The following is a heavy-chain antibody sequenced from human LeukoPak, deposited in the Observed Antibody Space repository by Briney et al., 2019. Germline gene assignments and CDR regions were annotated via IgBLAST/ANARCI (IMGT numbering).Heavy chain of an antibody. D-gene: IGHD3-10*01. V-gene: IGHV4-34*01. CDR2: INHSGST. CDR3: ARGLSYVWIGDQLGEYYFDY. CDR1: GGSFSGYY. J-gene: IGHJ4*02. Sequence: PSETLSLTCAVYGGSFSGYYWSWIRQPPGKGLEWIGEINHSGSTNYNPSLKSRVTISVDRSKNQFSLKLSSVTAADTAVYYCARGLSYVWIGDQLGEYYFDYWGQGTLVTVSS.